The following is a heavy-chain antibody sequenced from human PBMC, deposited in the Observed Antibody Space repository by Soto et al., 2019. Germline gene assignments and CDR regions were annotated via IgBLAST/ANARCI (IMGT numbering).Heavy chain of an antibody. CDR2: INDGNGNT. Sequence: QAQFVQSGAEVKKPAASVKVSCNASVYTFTSYVIHWVRQAPGQRLEWMGWINDGNGNTKYSQNFMGRVTLTRDTSATTAYMEVWSLRSEDTAVYACAMGSLTIWVGNEYYSSVDVWGQGTPVTVSS. CDR1: VYTFTSYV. J-gene: IGHJ6*02. CDR3: AMGSLTIWVGNEYYSSVDV. D-gene: IGHD1-26*01. V-gene: IGHV1-3*01.